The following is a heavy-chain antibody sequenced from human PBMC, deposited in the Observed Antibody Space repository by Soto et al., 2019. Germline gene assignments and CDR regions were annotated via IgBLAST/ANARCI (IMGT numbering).Heavy chain of an antibody. CDR3: AKHRTPNIVVVVAAPDAFDI. J-gene: IGHJ3*02. V-gene: IGHV3-23*01. CDR2: ISGSGGST. Sequence: GGSLRLSCAASGFTFSSYAMSWVRQAPGKGLEWVSAISGSGGSTYYADSVKGRFTISRDNSKNTLYLQMNSLRAEDTAVYYSAKHRTPNIVVVVAAPDAFDIWGQGTMVTVSS. D-gene: IGHD2-15*01. CDR1: GFTFSSYA.